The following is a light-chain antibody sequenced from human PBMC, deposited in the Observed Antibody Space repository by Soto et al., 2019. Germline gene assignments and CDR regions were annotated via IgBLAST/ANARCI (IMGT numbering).Light chain of an antibody. Sequence: DIQMTQSPSTLSASVCDRVTITSRASQSFSSWLAWYQQKAGKAPKLLICDATTLESGVPSRFSGSGSGTEFTLTISSLQSEDFAVYYCQEYIQWPPGMFGPGTKVDI. CDR2: DAT. J-gene: IGKJ1*01. CDR1: QSFSSW. V-gene: IGKV1-5*01. CDR3: QEYIQWPPGM.